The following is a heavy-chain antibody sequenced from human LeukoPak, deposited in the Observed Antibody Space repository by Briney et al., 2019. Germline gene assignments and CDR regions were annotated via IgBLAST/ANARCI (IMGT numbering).Heavy chain of an antibody. J-gene: IGHJ6*03. Sequence: PGGSLRLSCAASGFTFSSYAMSWVRQAPGKGLEWVSAISGSGGSTYYADSVKGRFTISRDNSKNTLYLQMSSLRAEDTAVYYCARGGFNMVRGVIPSNSYFYYMDIWGKGTTVTVSS. CDR1: GFTFSSYA. CDR3: ARGGFNMVRGVIPSNSYFYYMDI. V-gene: IGHV3-23*01. D-gene: IGHD3-10*01. CDR2: ISGSGGST.